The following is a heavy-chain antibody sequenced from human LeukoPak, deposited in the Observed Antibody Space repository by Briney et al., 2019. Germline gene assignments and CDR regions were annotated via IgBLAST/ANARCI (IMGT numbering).Heavy chain of an antibody. V-gene: IGHV1-69*13. Sequence: SVEVSCKASGGTFSSYAISWVRQAPGQGLEWMGGIIPIFGTANYAQKFQGRVTITADESTSTAYMELSSLRSEDTAVYYCAQEGYCGGDCYQSFDYWGQGTLVTVSS. J-gene: IGHJ4*02. CDR3: AQEGYCGGDCYQSFDY. CDR2: IIPIFGTA. CDR1: GGTFSSYA. D-gene: IGHD2-21*02.